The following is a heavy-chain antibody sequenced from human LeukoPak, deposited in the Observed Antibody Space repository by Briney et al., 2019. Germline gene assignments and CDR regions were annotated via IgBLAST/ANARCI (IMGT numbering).Heavy chain of an antibody. V-gene: IGHV1-8*01. D-gene: IGHD4-17*01. CDR3: ARTNGDYDPGTWFDP. CDR2: MKPNSGNT. J-gene: IGHJ5*02. CDR1: GYTFINYD. Sequence: RASVKVSCKASGYTFINYDINWVRQATGQGLEWLGWMKPNSGNTGYAQKFRGRVTLTRDTSISTAYMELSSLTSEDTAVYYCARTNGDYDPGTWFDPWGQGTLVTVSS.